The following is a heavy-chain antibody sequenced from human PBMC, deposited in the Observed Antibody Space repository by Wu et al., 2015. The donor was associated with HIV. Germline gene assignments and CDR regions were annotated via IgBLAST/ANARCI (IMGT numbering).Heavy chain of an antibody. CDR2: EPNSGNT. V-gene: IGHV1-8*01. J-gene: IGHJ6*02. CDR1: QYTFINYD. Sequence: VMVSCKASQYTFINYDVHWVRSGRWTRDLSGWMDEPNSGNTGYAQKFQGRVTMTRNTSISTAYMELSSLRSEDTAVYYCARMIKYYYDHERNYYYCGVDVWGQGTTVTVSS. CDR3: ARMIKYYYDHERNYYYCGVDV. D-gene: IGHD3-22*01.